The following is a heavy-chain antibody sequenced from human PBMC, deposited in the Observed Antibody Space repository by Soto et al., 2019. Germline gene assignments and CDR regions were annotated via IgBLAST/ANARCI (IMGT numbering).Heavy chain of an antibody. J-gene: IGHJ5*02. CDR1: GGSISSSNW. V-gene: IGHV4-4*02. D-gene: IGHD1-7*01. CDR3: ARGYNWNSRWFDP. CDR2: IYHSGST. Sequence: PSETLSLTCAVSGGSISSSNWWSWVRQPPGKGLEWIGEIYHSGSTNYNPSLKSRVTISVDKSKNQFSLKLSSVTAADTAVYYCARGYNWNSRWFDPWGQGTLVTVSS.